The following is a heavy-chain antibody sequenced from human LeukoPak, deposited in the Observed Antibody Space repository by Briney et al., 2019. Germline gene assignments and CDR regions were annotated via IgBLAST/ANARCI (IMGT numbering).Heavy chain of an antibody. V-gene: IGHV4-31*03. Sequence: SETLSLTCTVSGGSISSGGYYWSWIRQHPGKGLEWIGYIYYSGSTYYNPSLKSRVTISVDTSKNQFSLKLSSVTAADTAVYYCARRKDCSSTSCRNQDDAFDIWGQGTMVTVSS. J-gene: IGHJ3*02. CDR1: GGSISSGGYY. CDR3: ARRKDCSSTSCRNQDDAFDI. CDR2: IYYSGST. D-gene: IGHD2-2*01.